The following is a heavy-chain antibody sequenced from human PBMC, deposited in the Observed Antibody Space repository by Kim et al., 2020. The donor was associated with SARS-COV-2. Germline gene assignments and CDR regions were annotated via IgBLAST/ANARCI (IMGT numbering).Heavy chain of an antibody. J-gene: IGHJ3*02. D-gene: IGHD1-26*01. CDR1: GFTFSSYA. CDR2: ISYDGSNK. Sequence: GGSLRLSCAASGFTFSSYAMHWVRQAPGKGLEWVAVISYDGSNKYYADSVKGRFTISRDNSAEDTAVYYCARGRGGSYFDAFDIWGQGTMVTVSS. CDR3: DI. V-gene: IGHV3-30-3*01.